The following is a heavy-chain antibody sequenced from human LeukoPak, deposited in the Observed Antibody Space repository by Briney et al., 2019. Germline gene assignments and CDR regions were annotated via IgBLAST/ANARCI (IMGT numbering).Heavy chain of an antibody. Sequence: PGGSLRLSCAASGFTFSDYYMSWIRQAPGKGLEWVSYISSSSSYTNYADSVKGRFTISRDNAKNSLYLQMSSLRAEDTAVYYCARDTPDGDYSLGYWGQGTLVTVSS. CDR3: ARDTPDGDYSLGY. J-gene: IGHJ4*02. D-gene: IGHD4-17*01. V-gene: IGHV3-11*05. CDR1: GFTFSDYY. CDR2: ISSSSSYT.